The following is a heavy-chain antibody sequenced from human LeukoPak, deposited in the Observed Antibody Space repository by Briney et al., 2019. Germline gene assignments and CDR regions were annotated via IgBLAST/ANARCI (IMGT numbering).Heavy chain of an antibody. CDR1: GFTFSSYG. CDR2: IRYDGSNK. V-gene: IGHV3-30*18. Sequence: PGGSLRLSCAASGFTFSSYGIHWVRQAPGKGLERVAVIRYDGSNKYYADFVQGRFTISRDNSKNTLYLQMNILRAEDTAVYYCAKDLRDSRFLPRRYCSGGSCYQGIDYWGQGTLVTVSS. CDR3: AKDLRDSRFLPRRYCSGGSCYQGIDY. J-gene: IGHJ4*02. D-gene: IGHD2-15*01.